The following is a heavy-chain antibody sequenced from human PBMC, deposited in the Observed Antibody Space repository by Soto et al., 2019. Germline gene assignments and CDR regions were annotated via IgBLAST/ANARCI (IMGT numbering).Heavy chain of an antibody. J-gene: IGHJ4*02. CDR1: GFSLSNARMG. D-gene: IGHD3-9*01. CDR3: ARISDDILSGYRGPFDY. V-gene: IGHV2-26*01. Sequence: QVTLKESGPVLVKPTETLTLTCTVSGFSLSNARMGVSWIRQPPGKALEWLAHIFSNDEKSYSTSLKSRLTIAKDTSKSQVVLTMTNMDPVDTATYYCARISDDILSGYRGPFDYWGQGTLVTVSS. CDR2: IFSNDEK.